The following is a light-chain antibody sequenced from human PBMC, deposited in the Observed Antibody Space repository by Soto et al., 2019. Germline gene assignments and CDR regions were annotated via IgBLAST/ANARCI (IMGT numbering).Light chain of an antibody. CDR3: CSYAGSNNLV. J-gene: IGLJ2*01. CDR1: NSDVGSYNL. CDR2: EVT. Sequence: QSALTQPASVSGSPGQSITISCTGTNSDVGSYNLVSWYLQHPGKAPKLMLYEVTKRPSGVSDRFSGSKSGNTASLTISGLQAEDEADYYCCSYAGSNNLVFGGGTKLTVL. V-gene: IGLV2-23*02.